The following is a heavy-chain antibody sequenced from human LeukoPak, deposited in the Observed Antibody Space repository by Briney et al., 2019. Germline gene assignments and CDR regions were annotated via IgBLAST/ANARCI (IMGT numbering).Heavy chain of an antibody. V-gene: IGHV1-24*01. J-gene: IGHJ3*02. CDR3: ATGPYCSGGSCPVEGDAFDI. Sequence: GASVKVSCKVSGYTLTELSMHLVRQAPGKGLEWMGGFDPEDGETIYAQKFQGRVTMTEDTSTDTAYMELSSLRSEDTAVYYCATGPYCSGGSCPVEGDAFDIWGQGTMVTVSS. CDR2: FDPEDGET. D-gene: IGHD2-15*01. CDR1: GYTLTELS.